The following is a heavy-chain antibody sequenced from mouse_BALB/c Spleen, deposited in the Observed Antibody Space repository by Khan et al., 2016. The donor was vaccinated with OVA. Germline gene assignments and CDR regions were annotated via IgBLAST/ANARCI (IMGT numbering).Heavy chain of an antibody. CDR3: ARRLNALDY. J-gene: IGHJ4*01. Sequence: QIQLVQSGPELKKPGETVKISCKASGYIFTNYGINWVKQAPGEGLKWMGWIKTNSGDPTYAEEFKGRFAFSLETSARTAYLQINNLKNEDPATYFCARRLNALDYWGRGTSVTVSS. D-gene: IGHD1-2*01. V-gene: IGHV9-3*02. CDR2: IKTNSGDP. CDR1: GYIFTNYG.